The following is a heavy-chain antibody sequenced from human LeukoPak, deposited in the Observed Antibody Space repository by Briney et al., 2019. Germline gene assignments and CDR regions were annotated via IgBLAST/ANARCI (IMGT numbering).Heavy chain of an antibody. D-gene: IGHD3-16*01. Sequence: PGGSLRLSCAASGFTFSSYWISWVRQAPGRGLGWVANIKQDGSEKYYVDSVKGRFTISRDNAKNSLYLQMNSLRAEDTAVYYCARGGATWGSYYYYYYGMDVWGQGTTVTVSS. V-gene: IGHV3-7*01. CDR2: IKQDGSEK. CDR1: GFTFSSYW. J-gene: IGHJ6*02. CDR3: ARGGATWGSYYYYYYGMDV.